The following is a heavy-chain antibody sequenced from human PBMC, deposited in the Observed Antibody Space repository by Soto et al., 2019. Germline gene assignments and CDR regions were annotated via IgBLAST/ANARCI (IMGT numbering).Heavy chain of an antibody. Sequence: QVQVVESGGGVVQPGRSLRLSCAASGFTFSSHAMHWVRQAPGKGLEWVAFISYDGSNQHYADSVKGRFTISRDNSENTLYLQMNSLRGEDTAMEYCARDLGAWKFDYWGQGPLFTVSS. D-gene: IGHD1-1*01. CDR1: GFTFSSHA. CDR2: ISYDGSNQ. J-gene: IGHJ4*02. V-gene: IGHV3-30-3*01. CDR3: ARDLGAWKFDY.